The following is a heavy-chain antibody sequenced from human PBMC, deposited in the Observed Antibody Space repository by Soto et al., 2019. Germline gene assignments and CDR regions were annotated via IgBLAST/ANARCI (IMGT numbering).Heavy chain of an antibody. D-gene: IGHD2-21*02. CDR3: ARGKGHTGLNCFDT. J-gene: IGHJ5*02. Sequence: SETLSLTCAVSGYSISSGYYWGWIRQPPGKGLEWIGSINHSGSIYYNPSLKSRVSISVDTSKNHFSLQLSSVTAADTAVYYCARGKGHTGLNCFDTWGQGTLVTASS. V-gene: IGHV4-38-2*01. CDR2: INHSGSI. CDR1: GYSISSGYY.